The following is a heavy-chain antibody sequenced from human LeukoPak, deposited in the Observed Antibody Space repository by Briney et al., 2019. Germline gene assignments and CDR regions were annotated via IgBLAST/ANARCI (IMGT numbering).Heavy chain of an antibody. CDR1: GGSISSGSYY. V-gene: IGHV4-61*02. J-gene: IGHJ3*02. Sequence: SETLSLTCTVSGGSISSGSYYWSWIRQPAGKGLEWIGRIYTSGSTNYNPSLKSRVTISVDTSKNQFSLKLSSVTAADTAVYYWAREWSSGWSRRDDAFDIWGQGTMVTVPS. CDR2: IYTSGST. D-gene: IGHD6-19*01. CDR3: AREWSSGWSRRDDAFDI.